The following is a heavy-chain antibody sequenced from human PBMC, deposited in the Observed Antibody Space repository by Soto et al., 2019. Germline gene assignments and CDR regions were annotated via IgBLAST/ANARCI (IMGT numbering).Heavy chain of an antibody. Sequence: EVQLVESGGGLVKPGGSLRLSCAASGFTFSSYSMNWVRQAPGKGLEWVSSISSSSSYIYYADSVKGRFTISRDNAKNSLYQQMNSLRAEDTAVYYCARERVIVGATTLSYYGMDVWGQGTTVTVSS. J-gene: IGHJ6*02. V-gene: IGHV3-21*01. CDR1: GFTFSSYS. D-gene: IGHD1-26*01. CDR2: ISSSSSYI. CDR3: ARERVIVGATTLSYYGMDV.